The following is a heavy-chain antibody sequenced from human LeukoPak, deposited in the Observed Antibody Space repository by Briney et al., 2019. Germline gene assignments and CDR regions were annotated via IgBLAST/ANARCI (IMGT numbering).Heavy chain of an antibody. V-gene: IGHV3-74*01. CDR3: ARDFGVVISFYYYYYMDV. CDR1: GFTFSSYW. D-gene: IGHD3-3*01. J-gene: IGHJ6*03. CDR2: INSDGSST. Sequence: GGSLRLSCAASGFTFSSYWMHWVRQAPGKGLVWVSRINSDGSSTSYADSVKGRFTISRDNAKNTLYLQMNSLRAEDTAVYYCARDFGVVISFYYYYYMDVWGKGTTVTVSS.